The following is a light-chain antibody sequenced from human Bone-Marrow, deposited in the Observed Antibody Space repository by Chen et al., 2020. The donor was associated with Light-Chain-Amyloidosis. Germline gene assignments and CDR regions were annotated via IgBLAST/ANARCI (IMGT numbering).Light chain of an antibody. CDR2: DDS. CDR3: QVWDRSSDRPV. Sequence: SYVLTQPSSVSVAPGQTATIACGGNNIGSTSVHWYQQTPGQAPLLVVYDDSDRPSGIPARLSGSNSGNTATVTISRVEAGDEADYYCQVWDRSSDRPVFGGGTKLTVL. V-gene: IGLV3-21*02. J-gene: IGLJ3*02. CDR1: NIGSTS.